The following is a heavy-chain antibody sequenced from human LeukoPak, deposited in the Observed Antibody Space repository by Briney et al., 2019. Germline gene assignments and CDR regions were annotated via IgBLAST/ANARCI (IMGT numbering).Heavy chain of an antibody. CDR2: FHYSGSN. Sequence: SETLSLTCTVSGGSISSTYYYWGWIRQPPGKGLEWIGNFHYSGSNSYNPSLKSRVTISVDTSKNQFSLKLSSVTAADTAVYYCARAWSHYYYYGMDVWGQGTTVTVSS. V-gene: IGHV4-39*01. CDR1: GGSISSTYYY. CDR3: ARAWSHYYYYGMDV. J-gene: IGHJ6*02. D-gene: IGHD1-1*01.